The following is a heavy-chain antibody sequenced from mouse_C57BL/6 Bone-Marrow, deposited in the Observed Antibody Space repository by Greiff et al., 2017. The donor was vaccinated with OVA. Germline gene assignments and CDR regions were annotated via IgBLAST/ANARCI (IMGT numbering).Heavy chain of an antibody. CDR3: ASEDFWYFDV. CDR2: INPNNGGT. J-gene: IGHJ1*03. CDR1: GYTFTDYY. V-gene: IGHV1-26*01. Sequence: EVQLQQSGPELVKPGASVKISCKASGYTFTDYYMNWVKQSHGKSLEWIGDINPNNGGTSYNQKFNGKATLTVDKSSSTAYMELRSLTSEDSAVYYCASEDFWYFDVWGTGTTVTVSS.